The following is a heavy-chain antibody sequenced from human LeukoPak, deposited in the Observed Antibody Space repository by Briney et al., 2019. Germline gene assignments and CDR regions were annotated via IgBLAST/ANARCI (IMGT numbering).Heavy chain of an antibody. J-gene: IGHJ5*02. V-gene: IGHV2-5*02. CDR3: ALYYPDWLLEGYNWFDP. CDR1: GFSLSTSGVG. Sequence: KMSGPTLVNHTQTLTLTCTFSGFSLSTSGVGVGWIRQPPGKALEWLALIYWDDDKRYSPSLKSRLTITKDTSKNQVVLTMTNMDPVDTATYYCALYYPDWLLEGYNWFDPWGQGTLVTVSS. CDR2: IYWDDDK. D-gene: IGHD3-9*01.